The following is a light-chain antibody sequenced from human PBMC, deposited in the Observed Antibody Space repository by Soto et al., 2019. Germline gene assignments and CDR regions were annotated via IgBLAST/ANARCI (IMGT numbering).Light chain of an antibody. Sequence: QSALTQPASVSGSPGQSITISCTGTSSDVGSYNLVSWYQQHPGKAPKLMIYEGSKRPSGVSNRFSGSKSGNTASLTISGLQAEDEAVYYCCSYAGSSTFSFGGGTKLTVL. V-gene: IGLV2-23*03. J-gene: IGLJ2*01. CDR2: EGS. CDR1: SSDVGSYNL. CDR3: CSYAGSSTFS.